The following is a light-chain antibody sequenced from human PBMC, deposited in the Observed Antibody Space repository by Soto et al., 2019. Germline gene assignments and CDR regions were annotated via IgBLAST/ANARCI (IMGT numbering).Light chain of an antibody. CDR1: QSVSSY. V-gene: IGKV3-20*01. CDR2: DAS. J-gene: IGKJ1*01. Sequence: EIVLTQSPGTLSLSPGERATLSCRASQSVSSYLAWYQQKPGQAPRLLIYDASNRATGIPARFSGGGSGTDFTLTISRLEPEDFAVYYCQQYGSSSWTFGQGTKVDIK. CDR3: QQYGSSSWT.